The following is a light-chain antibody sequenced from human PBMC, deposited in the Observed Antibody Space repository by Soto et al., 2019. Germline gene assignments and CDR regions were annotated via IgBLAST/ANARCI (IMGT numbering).Light chain of an antibody. CDR3: QQRGSWPQLT. V-gene: IGKV3-20*01. J-gene: IGKJ4*01. Sequence: EIVLTQSPGTLSLSPGERATLSCRASQSVSSSYLAWYQQKPGQAPRLLIYGASSRATGIPDRFSGSGSGTDFTLTISSLEPEDFAVYYCQQRGSWPQLTFGGGTKVDI. CDR1: QSVSSSY. CDR2: GAS.